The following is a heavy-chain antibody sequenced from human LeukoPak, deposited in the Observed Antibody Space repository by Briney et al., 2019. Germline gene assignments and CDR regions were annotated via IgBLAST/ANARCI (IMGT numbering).Heavy chain of an antibody. CDR3: ARSNYYGSGSYMDY. V-gene: IGHV3-23*01. D-gene: IGHD3-10*01. CDR2: ISGSGGST. CDR1: GFTFNTYT. J-gene: IGHJ4*02. Sequence: GGSLRLSCAASGFTFNTYTMNWVRQAPGKGLQWVSEISGSGGSTDYAHSVKGRFTISRDNAKNSLYLQMNSLRAEDMALYYCARSNYYGSGSYMDYWGQGTLVTVSS.